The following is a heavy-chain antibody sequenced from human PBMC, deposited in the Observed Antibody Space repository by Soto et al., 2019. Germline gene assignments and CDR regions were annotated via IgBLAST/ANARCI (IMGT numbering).Heavy chain of an antibody. CDR2: IYPGDSDT. CDR1: GYSFTSYW. CDR3: ARTPRYDFWSGYPRPPYYFDY. J-gene: IGHJ4*02. Sequence: PGESLKSSCKGSGYSFTSYWIGWVRQMPGKGLEWMGIIYPGDSDTRYSPSFQGQVTISADKSISTAYLQWSSLKASDTAMYYCARTPRYDFWSGYPRPPYYFDYWGQGTLVTVSS. D-gene: IGHD3-3*01. V-gene: IGHV5-51*01.